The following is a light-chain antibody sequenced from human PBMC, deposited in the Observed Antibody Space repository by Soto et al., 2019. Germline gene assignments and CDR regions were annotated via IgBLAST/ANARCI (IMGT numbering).Light chain of an antibody. CDR2: DVS. Sequence: QSALTQPASVSGSPGQSITISCTGTKSDVGGYNYVSWYQQHPGKAPKLMIYDVSNRPSGVSNRFSGSKSGNTASLTISGLQAEDEADYYCSSYPSSSLRVFGGGTKLTVL. J-gene: IGLJ3*02. CDR1: KSDVGGYNY. CDR3: SSYPSSSLRV. V-gene: IGLV2-14*01.